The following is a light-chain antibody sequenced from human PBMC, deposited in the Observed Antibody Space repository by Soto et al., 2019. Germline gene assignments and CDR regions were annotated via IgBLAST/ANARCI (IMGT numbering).Light chain of an antibody. J-gene: IGLJ2*01. CDR3: SSYAGSNGVV. CDR1: SSDVGGYNY. V-gene: IGLV2-8*01. CDR2: DVN. Sequence: QSALTQPPSASGSPGQSVTISCTGTSSDVGGYNYVSWYQQHPGKAPKLMIYDVNKRPPGVPDRFSGSKSGNTASLTVSGLQAEDEADYYCSSYAGSNGVVFGGGTQLTVL.